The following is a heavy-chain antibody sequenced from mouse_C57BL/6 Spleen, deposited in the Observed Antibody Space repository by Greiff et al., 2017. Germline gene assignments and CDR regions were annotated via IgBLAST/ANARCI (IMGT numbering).Heavy chain of an antibody. V-gene: IGHV1-5*01. CDR3: TSGDGGYGSSYDWYFDV. CDR1: GYTFTSYW. D-gene: IGHD1-1*01. J-gene: IGHJ1*03. CDR2: IYPGNSDT. Sequence: VQLQQSGTVLARPGASVKMSCKTSGYTFTSYWMHWVKQRPGQGLEWIGAIYPGNSDTRYNQKFKGKAKLPAVTSASTAYMELSSLTNEDSAVYYCTSGDGGYGSSYDWYFDVWGTGTTVTVSS.